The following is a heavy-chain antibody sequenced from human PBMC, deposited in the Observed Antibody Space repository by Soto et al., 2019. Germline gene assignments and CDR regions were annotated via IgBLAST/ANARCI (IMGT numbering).Heavy chain of an antibody. J-gene: IGHJ6*02. V-gene: IGHV3-33*08. CDR3: ARSDCTGAYCYSWPFNYGVDV. CDR2: IWYDGSNK. Sequence: QVQLVESGGGVVQPVVSLRLACTTSGFTFNTYGMHWVRQAPGKGLEWVAIIWYDGSNKYYADSVKGRFTISRDNSKNTLYLQMNSLRAEDTALYYCARSDCTGAYCYSWPFNYGVDVWGQGTTVTVSS. CDR1: GFTFNTYG. D-gene: IGHD2-15*01.